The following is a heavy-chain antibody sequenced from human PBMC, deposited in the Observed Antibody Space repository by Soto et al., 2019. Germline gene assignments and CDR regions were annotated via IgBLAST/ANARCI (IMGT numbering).Heavy chain of an antibody. CDR2: ISYDGSNK. Sequence: SLRLSCAASGFTFSSYAMHWVRQAPGKGLEWVAVISYDGSNKYYADSVKGRFTISRDNSKNTLYLQMNSLRAEDTAVYYCARAHYYFDYWGQGTLVTVSS. J-gene: IGHJ4*01. CDR1: GFTFSSYA. V-gene: IGHV3-30-3*01. CDR3: ARAHYYFDY.